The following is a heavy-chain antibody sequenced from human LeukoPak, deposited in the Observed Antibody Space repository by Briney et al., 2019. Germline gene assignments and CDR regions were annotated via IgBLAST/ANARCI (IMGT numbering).Heavy chain of an antibody. J-gene: IGHJ4*02. Sequence: KSSETLSLTCTVSGGSISSYYWSWIRQPPGKGLEWIGYIYYSGSTNYNPSLKSRVTISVDTSKNQFSLKLSSVTAADTAVYYCAGEGGDSSGYYSLDYWGQGTLVTVSS. CDR1: GGSISSYY. V-gene: IGHV4-59*01. CDR2: IYYSGST. D-gene: IGHD3-22*01. CDR3: AGEGGDSSGYYSLDY.